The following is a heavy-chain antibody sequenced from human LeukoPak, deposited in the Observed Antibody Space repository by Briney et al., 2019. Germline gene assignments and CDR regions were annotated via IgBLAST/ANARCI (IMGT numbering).Heavy chain of an antibody. D-gene: IGHD3-3*01. CDR3: ARGLRYDFWSGYHENYYYYMDV. Sequence: KSSETLSLTCAVYGESFSGYYWSWIRQPPGKGLEWIGSIYHSGSTYYNPSLKSRVTISVDTSKNQFSLKLSSVTAADTAVYYCARGLRYDFWSGYHENYYYYMDVWGKGTTVTVSS. CDR1: GESFSGYY. CDR2: IYHSGST. V-gene: IGHV4-34*01. J-gene: IGHJ6*03.